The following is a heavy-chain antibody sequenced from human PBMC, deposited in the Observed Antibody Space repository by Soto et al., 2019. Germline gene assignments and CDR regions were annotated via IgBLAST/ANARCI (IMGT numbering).Heavy chain of an antibody. J-gene: IGHJ6*02. V-gene: IGHV4-59*01. D-gene: IGHD4-4*01. CDR2: TSYTVHA. CDR3: ASELLGRPSYSPPWMDV. Sequence: PSETLSLTCTVSGGPMANYYWNWIRQPPGKGLEWIGYTSYTVHANYNPVLKSPVTISVDTSKNPFSLRLESVTATDTADYYSASELLGRPSYSPPWMDVVGPGTTVTVFS. CDR1: GGPMANYY.